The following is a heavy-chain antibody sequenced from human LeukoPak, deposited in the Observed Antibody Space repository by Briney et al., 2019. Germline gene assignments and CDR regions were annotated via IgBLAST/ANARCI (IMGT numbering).Heavy chain of an antibody. J-gene: IGHJ4*02. CDR3: AHMTGFDY. Sequence: GGSLRLSCAASGFDFSSRIMSWVRQAPGEGLEWVSSISSSGDSTYYRDSAKGRFTISRDNSKNTLYLQMSSLRVEDTAAYYCAHMTGFDYWGQGSLVTVSS. CDR1: GFDFSSRI. CDR2: ISSSGDST. V-gene: IGHV3-23*01. D-gene: IGHD3-9*01.